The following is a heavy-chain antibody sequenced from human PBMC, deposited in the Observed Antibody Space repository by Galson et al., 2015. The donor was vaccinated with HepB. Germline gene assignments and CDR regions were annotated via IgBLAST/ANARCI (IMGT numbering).Heavy chain of an antibody. Sequence: SLRLSCAVSGFTFSSYIMHWVRQAPGKGLEWVSLISYDGTNKNYADSVKGRFTISRDNSKDTLYLQMNSLRAEDTAVYYCARDRSLREGQWLVPCFDSWGQGTLVTVSS. D-gene: IGHD6-19*01. CDR1: GFTFSSYI. V-gene: IGHV3-30*04. CDR3: ARDRSLREGQWLVPCFDS. J-gene: IGHJ4*02. CDR2: ISYDGTNK.